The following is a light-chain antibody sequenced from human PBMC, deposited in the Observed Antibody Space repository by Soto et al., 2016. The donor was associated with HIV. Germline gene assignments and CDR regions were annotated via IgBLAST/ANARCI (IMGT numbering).Light chain of an antibody. CDR3: QVWDSSSDEHV. Sequence: SYVLTQPPSVSVAPGKTASISCGGNNIGSKNVHWYQQKPGQAPVLVVYDDSDRPSGIPERFSGSNSGNTATLTISRVEAGDEADYYCQVWDSSSDEHVFGAGTKVSVL. CDR2: DDS. V-gene: IGLV3-21*01. J-gene: IGLJ1*01. CDR1: NIGSKN.